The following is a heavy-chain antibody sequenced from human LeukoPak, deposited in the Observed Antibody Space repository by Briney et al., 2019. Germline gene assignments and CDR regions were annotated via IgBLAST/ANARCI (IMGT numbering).Heavy chain of an antibody. D-gene: IGHD3-22*01. V-gene: IGHV3-23*01. CDR3: AKDGADYYDASGFYGDFDY. Sequence: GGSLRLSCAASGFTFSSYWMHWVRQAPGKGLVWVSTISGRDGNTYYADSVKGRFTISRDNSKNTLYLQMNSLRAEDTAVYYCAKDGADYYDASGFYGDFDYWGQGTLVTVSS. J-gene: IGHJ4*02. CDR1: GFTFSSYW. CDR2: ISGRDGNT.